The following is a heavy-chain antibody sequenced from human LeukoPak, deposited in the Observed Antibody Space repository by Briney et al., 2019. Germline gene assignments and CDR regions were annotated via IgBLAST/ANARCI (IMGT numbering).Heavy chain of an antibody. D-gene: IGHD6-19*01. Sequence: SGGSLRLSCAASGFTLSGHAMSWVRQAPGKGLEWVSTITGGSGATYYADSAKGRFTISRDNSRNTLYLQMNSLRAEDSAVYYCAKDTPLVEYASGWSRNCFDSWGHGTRVTVSS. CDR3: AKDTPLVEYASGWSRNCFDS. CDR1: GFTLSGHA. CDR2: ITGGSGAT. V-gene: IGHV3-23*01. J-gene: IGHJ5*01.